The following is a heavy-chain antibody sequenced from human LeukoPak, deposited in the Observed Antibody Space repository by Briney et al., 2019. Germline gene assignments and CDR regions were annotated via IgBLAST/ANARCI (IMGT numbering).Heavy chain of an antibody. D-gene: IGHD2-21*02. CDR1: GYTFTGYY. V-gene: IGHV1-2*02. J-gene: IGHJ3*02. Sequence: ASVKVSCKASGYTFTGYYMHWVRQAPGQGLEWMGWIHPNSGGTNYAQKFQGRVTMTRDTSISTAYMELSRLRSDDTAVYYCARTIVVVTDDAFDIWGQGTMVTVSS. CDR2: IHPNSGGT. CDR3: ARTIVVVTDDAFDI.